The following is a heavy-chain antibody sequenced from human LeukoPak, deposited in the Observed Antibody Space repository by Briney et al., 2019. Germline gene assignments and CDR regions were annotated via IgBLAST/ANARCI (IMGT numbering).Heavy chain of an antibody. D-gene: IGHD3-3*01. J-gene: IGHJ4*02. Sequence: GGSLRLSCAASGFTVSSNYMSWVRQAPGKGLEWVSAISGSGGSTYYADSVKGRFTISRDNSKNTLYLQMNSLRAEDTAVYYCAKDTAPFLEWLPSYFDYWGQGTLVTVSS. CDR1: GFTVSSNY. CDR2: ISGSGGST. V-gene: IGHV3-23*01. CDR3: AKDTAPFLEWLPSYFDY.